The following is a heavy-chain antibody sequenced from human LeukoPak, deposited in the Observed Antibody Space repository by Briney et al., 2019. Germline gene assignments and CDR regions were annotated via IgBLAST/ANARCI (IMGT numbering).Heavy chain of an antibody. J-gene: IGHJ4*02. D-gene: IGHD3-22*01. CDR2: ITSSGDGT. CDR3: AKDRPNYYGSNGHYYRRDGDY. CDR1: GFTFSIYA. V-gene: IGHV3-23*01. Sequence: GGSLRLSCAASGFTFSIYAMSWVRQAPGKGLQWVSSITSSGDGTYYADSVKGRFTISRDDSENMLYLQMNSLRVEDTAVYFCAKDRPNYYGSNGHYYRRDGDYWGQGTLVTVSS.